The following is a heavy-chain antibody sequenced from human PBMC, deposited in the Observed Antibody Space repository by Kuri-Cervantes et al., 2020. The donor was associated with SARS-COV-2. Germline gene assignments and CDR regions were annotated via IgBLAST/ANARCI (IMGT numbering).Heavy chain of an antibody. CDR3: ARDGGIVAADYYYYYGMDV. CDR2: INAGNGNT. V-gene: IGHV1-3*01. D-gene: IGHD6-13*01. Sequence: ASVKVSWKASGGTFNRSSITWVRQAPGQGLEWMGWINAGNGNTKYSQKFQGRVTITRDTSASTAYMELSSLRSEDTAVYYCARDGGIVAADYYYYYGMDVWGQGTTVTVSS. CDR1: GGTFNRSS. J-gene: IGHJ6*02.